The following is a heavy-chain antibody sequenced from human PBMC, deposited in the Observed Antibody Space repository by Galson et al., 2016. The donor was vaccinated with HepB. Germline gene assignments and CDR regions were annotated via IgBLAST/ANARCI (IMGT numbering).Heavy chain of an antibody. V-gene: IGHV4-4*02. CDR1: GGSISSSNW. Sequence: SETLSLTCAVSGGSISSSNWWSWVRQPPGKGLEWIGYIYYSGSTNYNPSLKSRVTISVDTSKNLFSLKLSSVTAADTAVYYCARGRRWGGYYYYYMDVWGKGTTVTVSS. D-gene: IGHD4-23*01. CDR2: IYYSGST. CDR3: ARGRRWGGYYYYYMDV. J-gene: IGHJ6*03.